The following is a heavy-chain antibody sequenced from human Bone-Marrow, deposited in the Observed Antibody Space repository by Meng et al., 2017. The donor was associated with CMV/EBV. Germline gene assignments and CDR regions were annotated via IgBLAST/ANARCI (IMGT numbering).Heavy chain of an antibody. V-gene: IGHV3-48*03. CDR3: AREGQLDADWFDP. D-gene: IGHD1-1*01. CDR1: GFTFSSYE. Sequence: GGSLRLSCAASGFTFSSYEMNWVRQAPGKGLEWVSYISSSGGTIYYADSVKGRFTISRDNAKNSLYLQMNSLRAEDTAVYYCAREGQLDADWFDPWGQGTLVTVSS. J-gene: IGHJ5*02. CDR2: ISSSGGTI.